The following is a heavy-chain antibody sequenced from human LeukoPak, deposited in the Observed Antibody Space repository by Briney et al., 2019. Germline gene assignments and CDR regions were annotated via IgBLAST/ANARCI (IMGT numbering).Heavy chain of an antibody. J-gene: IGHJ2*01. V-gene: IGHV3-74*01. Sequence: PGGSLRLSCAASGFTFSSYWMHWVRQAPGKGLVWVSRINTDGSSTSYADSVKGRFTISRDNSKNTLYLQMNSLRAEDTAVYYCAKGARGRTGGLNWYFDLWGRGTLVTVSS. D-gene: IGHD7-27*01. CDR2: INTDGSST. CDR3: AKGARGRTGGLNWYFDL. CDR1: GFTFSSYW.